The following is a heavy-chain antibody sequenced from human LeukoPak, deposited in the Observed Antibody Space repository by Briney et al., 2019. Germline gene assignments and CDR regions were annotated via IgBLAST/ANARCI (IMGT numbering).Heavy chain of an antibody. CDR3: ANQEATQYYFDY. Sequence: SETLSLTCAVYGGSFSGYYWSWIRQPPGKGLGWIGEIHHSGSTNYNPSLKTRVTISVDTSENQFSLKLSSVTAADTAVYYCANQEATQYYFDYWGQGTLVTVSS. J-gene: IGHJ4*02. CDR1: GGSFSGYY. V-gene: IGHV4-34*01. CDR2: IHHSGST.